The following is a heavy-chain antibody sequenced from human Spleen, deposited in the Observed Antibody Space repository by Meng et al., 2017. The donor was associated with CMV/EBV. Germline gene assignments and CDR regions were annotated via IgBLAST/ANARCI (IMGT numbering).Heavy chain of an antibody. CDR1: GFTFIGYY. J-gene: IGHJ6*02. CDR2: INPKNGDT. D-gene: IGHD2-21*01. Sequence: ASVKVSCKTSGFTFIGYYMHWVRQAPGQGLEWMGWINPKNGDTAYARRFQGRVTMTRDTSIGTIYMDLSRLRSDDTAVYYCARGIAHCGDCYLNYYYGLDVWGQGTTVTVSS. CDR3: ARGIAHCGDCYLNYYYGLDV. V-gene: IGHV1-2*02.